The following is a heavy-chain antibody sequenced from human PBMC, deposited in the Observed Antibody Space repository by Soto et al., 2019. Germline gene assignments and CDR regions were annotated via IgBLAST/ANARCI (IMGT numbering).Heavy chain of an antibody. CDR3: ARGLPAAGERDLNWFDP. CDR2: INQSGST. Sequence: SSETLSLTCAVYGGSFSGSYWNWIRQPPGKGLEWIGEINQSGSTNYNPSLKSRVTISVDTSKNQFSLKLSSVTAADTAVYYCARGLPAAGERDLNWFDPWGQGTLVTVSS. D-gene: IGHD6-13*01. J-gene: IGHJ5*02. CDR1: GGSFSGSY. V-gene: IGHV4-34*01.